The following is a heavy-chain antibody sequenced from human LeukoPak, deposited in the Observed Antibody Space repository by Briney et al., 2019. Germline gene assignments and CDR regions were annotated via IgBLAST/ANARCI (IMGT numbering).Heavy chain of an antibody. CDR3: ARRVGGILNDYFDY. V-gene: IGHV4-59*02. D-gene: IGHD2-8*01. CDR1: GGSVSSYY. Sequence: PSETLSLTCTVSGGSVSSYYWSWIRQPPGKGLEWIGYIYYSGSTNYNPSLKSRVTISVDTSKNQFSLKLSSVTAADTAVYYCARRVGGILNDYFDYWGQGTLVTVSS. J-gene: IGHJ4*02. CDR2: IYYSGST.